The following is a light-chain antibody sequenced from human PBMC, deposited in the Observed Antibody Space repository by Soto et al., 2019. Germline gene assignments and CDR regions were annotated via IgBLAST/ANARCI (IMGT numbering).Light chain of an antibody. J-gene: IGKJ1*01. CDR2: AAS. V-gene: IGKV1-8*01. Sequence: NRMTLSAAALSASKGDRVTITCRASQGISSYLAWYQQKPGKAPKLLIYAASTLQSGVPSRFSGSGSGTDFTLTISCLQSEDFATYCCQQYYSYPRAFGQGTKVDIK. CDR1: QGISSY. CDR3: QQYYSYPRA.